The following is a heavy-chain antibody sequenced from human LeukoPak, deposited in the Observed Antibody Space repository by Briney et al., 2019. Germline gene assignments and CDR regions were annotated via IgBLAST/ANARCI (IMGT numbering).Heavy chain of an antibody. J-gene: IGHJ4*01. D-gene: IGHD3-16*01. Sequence: PGGSLRLSCAASGFSFSDYYMSWVRQAPGKGLEWISYITTSSSTNYADSVKGRFTISRDNAKNSVVLQMNSLRAEDTAAYYCTRERRGSYYAFESWGQGTLVSVSS. CDR2: ITTSSST. CDR1: GFSFSDYY. V-gene: IGHV3-11*05. CDR3: TRERRGSYYAFES.